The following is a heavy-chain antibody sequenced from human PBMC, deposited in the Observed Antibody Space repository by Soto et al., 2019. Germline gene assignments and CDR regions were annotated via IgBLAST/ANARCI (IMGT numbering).Heavy chain of an antibody. V-gene: IGHV6-1*01. CDR2: TYYRSRWYY. CDR1: GDSVSSNSAA. CDR3: ARDPDNWLDP. J-gene: IGHJ5*02. Sequence: QIQLQQSGPGLVKPSQTLSLTCAISGDSVSSNSAAWNWLRQSPSRGLEWLGRTYYRSRWYYDYAVSVKRRITINPDPSTNQFSLHLNSVTSEDTAVYYCARDPDNWLDPWGQGTLVTVSS.